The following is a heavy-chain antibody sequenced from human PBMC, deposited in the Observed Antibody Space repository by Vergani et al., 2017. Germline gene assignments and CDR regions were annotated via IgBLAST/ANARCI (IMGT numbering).Heavy chain of an antibody. CDR1: GYTFTSYD. V-gene: IGHV1-18*01. D-gene: IGHD3-22*01. CDR2: ISAYNGNT. J-gene: IGHJ4*02. CDR3: ARARRVAGRGYYLYMDY. Sequence: QVQLVQSGAEVKTPGASVKVSCKASGYTFTSYDISWVRQAPGQGLEWMGWISAYNGNTNYAQKLQGRVTMTTDTSTSTAYMELRSLRSDDTAVYYCARARRVAGRGYYLYMDYWGQGTLVTVSS.